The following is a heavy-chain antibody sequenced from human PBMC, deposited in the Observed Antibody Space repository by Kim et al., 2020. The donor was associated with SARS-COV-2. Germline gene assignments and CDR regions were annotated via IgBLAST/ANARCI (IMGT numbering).Heavy chain of an antibody. Sequence: YAQKFQGRNTIARDTSTSTVYMELSSLRSEETGVYYCARAPGPRNPFDIWGQGRMITVSS. J-gene: IGHJ3*02. CDR3: ARAPGPRNPFDI. D-gene: IGHD7-27*01. V-gene: IGHV1-46*01.